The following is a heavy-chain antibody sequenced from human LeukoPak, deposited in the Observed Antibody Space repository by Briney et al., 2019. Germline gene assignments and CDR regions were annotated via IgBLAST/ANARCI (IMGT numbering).Heavy chain of an antibody. CDR1: GGSISSGSYY. CDR3: ARSASYYYDSSGYSLRCFDL. J-gene: IGHJ2*01. CDR2: IYTSGNT. Sequence: PSQTLSLTCTVSGGSISSGSYYWSWIRQPAGKGLEWIGRIYTSGNTHYNPSLKSRITLSIDTSKNQFPLKLSSVTAADTAVYYCARSASYYYDSSGYSLRCFDLWGRGTLVIVSS. V-gene: IGHV4-61*02. D-gene: IGHD3-22*01.